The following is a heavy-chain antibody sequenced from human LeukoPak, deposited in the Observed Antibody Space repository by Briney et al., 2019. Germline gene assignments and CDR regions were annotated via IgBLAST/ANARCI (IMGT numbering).Heavy chain of an antibody. CDR1: GGSFSGYY. CDR3: ARDKVGRRDGYNYLDY. Sequence: PSETLSLTCAVYGGSFSGYYWSWIRQPPGKGLEWIGEINHSGSTNYNPSLKSRVTISVDTSKNQFSLKLSSVTAADTAVYYCARDKVGRRDGYNYLDYWGQGTLVTVSS. D-gene: IGHD5-24*01. J-gene: IGHJ4*02. V-gene: IGHV4-34*01. CDR2: INHSGST.